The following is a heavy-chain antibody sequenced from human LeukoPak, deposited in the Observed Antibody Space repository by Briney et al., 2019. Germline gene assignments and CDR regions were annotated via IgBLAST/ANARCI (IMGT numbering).Heavy chain of an antibody. CDR1: GFTFTTSW. CDR2: IYPGDSDT. D-gene: IGHD6-19*01. CDR3: ARHPSYTSGWPLDY. V-gene: IGHV5-51*01. Sequence: GESLKISCKAYGFTFTTSWIGWVRQMPGKGLEWMGVIYPGDSDTKYSPSFRGQVTISADKSVNTAYVQWRNLKASDTAMYYCARHPSYTSGWPLDYWGQGTLVTVSS. J-gene: IGHJ4*02.